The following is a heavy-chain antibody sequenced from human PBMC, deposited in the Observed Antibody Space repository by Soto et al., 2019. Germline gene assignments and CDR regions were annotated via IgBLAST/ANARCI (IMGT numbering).Heavy chain of an antibody. CDR1: GYTFTSYG. Sequence: ASVKVSCKASGYTFTSYGISWVRQAPGQGLEWMGWISAYNGNTNYAQKLQGRVTMTTDTSTSTAYMELRSLRSDDTAVYYCARDGTDSSSWPLYYYYYMDVWGKGTTVTVSS. CDR3: ARDGTDSSSWPLYYYYYMDV. V-gene: IGHV1-18*01. CDR2: ISAYNGNT. J-gene: IGHJ6*03. D-gene: IGHD6-13*01.